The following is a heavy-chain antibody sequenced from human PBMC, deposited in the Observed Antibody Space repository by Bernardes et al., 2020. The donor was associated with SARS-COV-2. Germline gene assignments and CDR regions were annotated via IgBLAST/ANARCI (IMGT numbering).Heavy chain of an antibody. CDR1: GFTFSSYG. J-gene: IGHJ5*02. V-gene: IGHV3-30*18. D-gene: IGHD3-10*01. CDR3: AKDQSSGFGENWFDP. Sequence: GGSLRLSCAASGFTFSSYGMHWVRQAPGKGLEWVAVISYDGSNKYYADSVKGRFTISRDNSKNTLYLQMNSLRAEDTAVYYCAKDQSSGFGENWFDPWGQGTLVTVS. CDR2: ISYDGSNK.